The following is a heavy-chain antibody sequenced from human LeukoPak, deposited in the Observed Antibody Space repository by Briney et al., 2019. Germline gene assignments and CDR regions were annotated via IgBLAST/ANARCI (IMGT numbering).Heavy chain of an antibody. V-gene: IGHV4-59*08. CDR3: ARHQWGSTSNYFDY. D-gene: IGHD1-26*01. Sequence: PSETLSLTCTVSGGSISSYYWSWIRQPPGKGLEWIGYIYYSGSTNYNPSLKSRVTISVDTSKNQFSLKLSSVTAADTAVYYCARHQWGSTSNYFDYWGQGTLVTVSS. CDR2: IYYSGST. CDR1: GGSISSYY. J-gene: IGHJ4*02.